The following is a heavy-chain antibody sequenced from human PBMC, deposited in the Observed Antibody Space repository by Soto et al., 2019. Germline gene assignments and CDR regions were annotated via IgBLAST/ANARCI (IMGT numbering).Heavy chain of an antibody. Sequence: SETLSLTCAVYGGSFSGYYWSWIRQPPGKGLEWIGEINHSGSTNYNPSLKSRVTISVDTSKNQFSLKLSSVTAADTAVYYCAGGAQGCSGGSCYPPYYYYYYMDVWGKGTTVTVSS. CDR3: AGGAQGCSGGSCYPPYYYYYYMDV. CDR2: INHSGST. CDR1: GGSFSGYY. J-gene: IGHJ6*03. D-gene: IGHD2-15*01. V-gene: IGHV4-34*01.